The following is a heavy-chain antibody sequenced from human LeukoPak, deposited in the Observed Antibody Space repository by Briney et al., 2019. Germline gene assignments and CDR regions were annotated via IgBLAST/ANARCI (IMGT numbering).Heavy chain of an antibody. V-gene: IGHV4-39*01. Sequence: SETLSPTCTASGGSISSRSYYWGWIRQPPGKGLEWIGSIYYSGSTYYNPSLKSRVTISVDTSKNQFSLRLSSVTAADTAVYYCAKNASTVVTPGGWFDPWGQGTLVTVSS. J-gene: IGHJ5*02. CDR3: AKNASTVVTPGGWFDP. CDR2: IYYSGST. CDR1: GGSISSRSYY. D-gene: IGHD4-23*01.